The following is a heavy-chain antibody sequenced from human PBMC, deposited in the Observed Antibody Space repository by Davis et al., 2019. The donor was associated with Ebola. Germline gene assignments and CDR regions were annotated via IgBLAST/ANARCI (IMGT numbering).Heavy chain of an antibody. J-gene: IGHJ4*02. V-gene: IGHV1-2*06. CDR2: IDPKSGDT. Sequence: ASVKVSCKASGYTFTGYYVHWVRQAPGQGLEWMGRIDPKSGDTNYAQKIQGRVTMTRDTSISTAYMELSRLRSDDTAVYYCARAVAGFDYWGQGTLVTVSS. CDR1: GYTFTGYY. CDR3: ARAVAGFDY. D-gene: IGHD6-19*01.